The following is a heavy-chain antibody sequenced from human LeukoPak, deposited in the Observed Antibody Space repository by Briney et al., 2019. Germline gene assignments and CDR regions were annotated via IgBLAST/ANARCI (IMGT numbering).Heavy chain of an antibody. CDR2: IYYSGST. D-gene: IGHD6-6*01. CDR1: GGSISSSSYY. CDR3: ARLSSSSWSYWFDP. Sequence: PSETLSLTCTVSGGSISSSSYYWGWIRQPPGKGLEWIGSIYYSGSTYYNPSLKSRDTISVDTSKNQFSLKLSSVTAADTAVYYCARLSSSSWSYWFDPWGQGTLVTVSS. J-gene: IGHJ5*02. V-gene: IGHV4-39*01.